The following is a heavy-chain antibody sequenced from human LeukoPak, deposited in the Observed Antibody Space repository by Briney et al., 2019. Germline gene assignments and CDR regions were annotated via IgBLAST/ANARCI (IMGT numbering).Heavy chain of an antibody. Sequence: GGSLRLSCAASGFTFSGSAMHWVRQASGKGLEWVGRIGSKANSYATAYAASVKGRFTISRDDSKNTAYLQMNSLKTEDTAVYYCTRLSYGSGSYYPNDYWGQGSLVTVSS. CDR2: IGSKANSYAT. CDR1: GFTFSGSA. D-gene: IGHD3-10*01. CDR3: TRLSYGSGSYYPNDY. V-gene: IGHV3-73*01. J-gene: IGHJ4*02.